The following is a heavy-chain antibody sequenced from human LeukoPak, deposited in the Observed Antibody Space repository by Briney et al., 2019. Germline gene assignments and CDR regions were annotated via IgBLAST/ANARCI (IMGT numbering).Heavy chain of an antibody. J-gene: IGHJ4*02. Sequence: NPSETLSLTCAVSGYSISSGYYWGWIRQPPGKGLEWIGSIYHSGSTYYNPSLKSRVTISVDTSKNQFSLKLSSVTAADTAVYYCAGPGVSGSLDYWGQGTLVTVSS. V-gene: IGHV4-38-2*01. CDR1: GYSISSGYY. CDR2: IYHSGST. D-gene: IGHD1-26*01. CDR3: AGPGVSGSLDY.